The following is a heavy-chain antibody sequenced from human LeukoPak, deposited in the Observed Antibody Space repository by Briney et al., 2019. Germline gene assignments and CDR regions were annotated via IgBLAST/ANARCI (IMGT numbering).Heavy chain of an antibody. D-gene: IGHD3-22*01. Sequence: SETLSLTCTVSGGSISSYYWSWIRQPPGKGLEWIGYIYYSGSTNYNPSLKSRVTISVDTSKNQFSLKLSSVTAADTAVYYCARQTPMIKDPSHYYYYGMDVWGQGTTVTVSS. CDR3: ARQTPMIKDPSHYYYYGMDV. CDR2: IYYSGST. CDR1: GGSISSYY. J-gene: IGHJ6*02. V-gene: IGHV4-59*08.